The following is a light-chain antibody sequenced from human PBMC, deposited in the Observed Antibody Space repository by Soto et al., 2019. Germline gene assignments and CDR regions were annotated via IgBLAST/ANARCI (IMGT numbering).Light chain of an antibody. V-gene: IGKV1-12*01. CDR3: QQSYNSPQT. CDR1: QGISNW. Sequence: DIQMTQSPSFVSASVGDRVTITCRASQGISNWLAWYQQKPGKAPKLLIYATSNLQGGVPSRFSGSGSGTDFTLTISSLQPEDFATYSCQQSYNSPQTFGRGTKVEIK. J-gene: IGKJ1*01. CDR2: ATS.